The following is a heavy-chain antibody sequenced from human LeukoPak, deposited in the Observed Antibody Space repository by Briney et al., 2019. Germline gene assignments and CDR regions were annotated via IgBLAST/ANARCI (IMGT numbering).Heavy chain of an antibody. D-gene: IGHD6-19*01. J-gene: IGHJ5*02. CDR3: ARDLRQWLPPDWFDP. CDR2: IKQDGSEK. V-gene: IGHV3-7*01. CDR1: GFTFSSYW. Sequence: PGGSLRLSCAASGFTFSSYWMSWVRQAPGKGLEWVANIKQDGSEKYYVDSVKGRFTISRDNAKNSLYLQMNSLRAEDTAAYYCARDLRQWLPPDWFDPWGQGTLVTVSS.